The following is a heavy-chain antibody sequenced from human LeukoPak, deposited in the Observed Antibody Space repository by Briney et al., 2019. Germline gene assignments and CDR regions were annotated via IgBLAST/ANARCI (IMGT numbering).Heavy chain of an antibody. D-gene: IGHD2-15*01. Sequence: GGSLRLSCAASGLRFSDYYVSWIRQAPGKGLEWVAAISNDGSNKFYTDSVKGRFTISRDNPKTTMNLQMNSLRAEDTAVYYCAKGGGSIGRSYYFDYWGQGTLVTVSS. V-gene: IGHV3-30*18. CDR3: AKGGGSIGRSYYFDY. J-gene: IGHJ4*02. CDR2: ISNDGSNK. CDR1: GLRFSDYY.